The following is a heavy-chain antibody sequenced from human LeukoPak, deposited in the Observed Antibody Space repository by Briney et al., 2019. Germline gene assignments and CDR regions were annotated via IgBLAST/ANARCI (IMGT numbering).Heavy chain of an antibody. CDR3: ARVNHFVAITMIVVVINNWFDP. J-gene: IGHJ5*02. CDR1: GGSISSSSYY. CDR2: IYYSGST. D-gene: IGHD3-22*01. V-gene: IGHV4-39*07. Sequence: SETLSLTCTVSGGSISSSSYYWGWIRQPPGKGLEWIGSIYYSGSTYYNPSLKSRVTISVDTSKNQFSLKLSPVTAADTAVYYCARVNHFVAITMIVVVINNWFDPWGQGTLVTVSS.